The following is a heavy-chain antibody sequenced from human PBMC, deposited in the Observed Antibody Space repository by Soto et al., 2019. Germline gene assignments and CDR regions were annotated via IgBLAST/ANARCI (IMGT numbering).Heavy chain of an antibody. CDR2: TGLSDRTT. CDR3: ATVHNTSRSFNF. D-gene: IGHD1-20*01. CDR1: GLTFSVSA. V-gene: IGHV3-23*01. Sequence: EVQLLESGGGLVQPGGSLRLSCVASGLTFSVSAMTWVRQAPGKGLEWVSTTGLSDRTTYYGDSVKGRFTVSRDNSKNTLDLQMSSLRAEDTAVYYCATVHNTSRSFNFWGRGPLVTVSS. J-gene: IGHJ4*02.